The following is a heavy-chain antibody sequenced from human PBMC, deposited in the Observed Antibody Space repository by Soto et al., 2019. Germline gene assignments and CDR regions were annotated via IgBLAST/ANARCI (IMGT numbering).Heavy chain of an antibody. CDR1: GFTFSSYS. CDR2: ISSSSSYI. V-gene: IGHV3-21*01. Sequence: EVQLVESGGGLVKPGGSLRLSCAASGFTFSSYSMNWVRQAPGKGLEWVLSISSSSSYIYYADSVKGRFTISRDNAKNSLYLQMNSLRAEDTAVYYCARGTQFDFGAFDIWGQGTMVTVSS. J-gene: IGHJ3*02. D-gene: IGHD3-10*01. CDR3: ARGTQFDFGAFDI.